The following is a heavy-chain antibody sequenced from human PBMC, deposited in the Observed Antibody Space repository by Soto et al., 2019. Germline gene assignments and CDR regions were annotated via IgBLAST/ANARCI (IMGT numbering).Heavy chain of an antibody. Sequence: PSETLSLTCTVSGGSVSPYYWSWIRQPPGKGLEWIGYIYYSGSTSYNPSLKSRVTIAVDTSKNQFSLNLRSMTATDTAVYYCARRGDWGSDEFDYWGQGTLVTVSS. J-gene: IGHJ4*02. CDR1: GGSVSPYY. D-gene: IGHD7-27*01. CDR3: ARRGDWGSDEFDY. CDR2: IYYSGST. V-gene: IGHV4-59*08.